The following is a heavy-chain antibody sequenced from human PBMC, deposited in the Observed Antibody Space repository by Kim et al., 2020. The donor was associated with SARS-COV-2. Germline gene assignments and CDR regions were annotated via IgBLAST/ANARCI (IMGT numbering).Heavy chain of an antibody. CDR3: ATGVGMGVPSWFDS. CDR1: GYTLTELS. Sequence: ASVKVSCKVSGYTLTELSMHWVRQAPGKGLEWMGGFDPEDGETIYAQKFQGRVTMTEDTSTDTAYMELSSLRSEDMAVYYCATGVGMGVPSWFDSWGQGTLVTVSS. D-gene: IGHD1-26*01. V-gene: IGHV1-24*01. J-gene: IGHJ5*01. CDR2: FDPEDGET.